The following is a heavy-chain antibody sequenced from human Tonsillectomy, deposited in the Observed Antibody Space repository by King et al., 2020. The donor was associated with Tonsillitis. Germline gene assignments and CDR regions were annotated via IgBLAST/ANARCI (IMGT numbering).Heavy chain of an antibody. CDR3: ARDLVGATFSNYYYYYYYMDV. Sequence: VQLVESGGGLVQPGGSLRLSCAASGFTFSSYWMHWVRQAPGKGLVWVSRINSDGSSTSYADSVKGRFTISRDNAKNTLYLQMNSLRAEDTAVYYCARDLVGATFSNYYYYYYYMDVWGKGTTVTVSS. J-gene: IGHJ6*03. D-gene: IGHD1-26*01. CDR2: INSDGSST. V-gene: IGHV3-74*01. CDR1: GFTFSSYW.